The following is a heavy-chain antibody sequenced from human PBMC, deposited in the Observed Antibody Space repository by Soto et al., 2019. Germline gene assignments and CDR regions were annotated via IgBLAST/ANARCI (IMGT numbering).Heavy chain of an antibody. CDR2: IYYSGST. Sequence: QVQLQESGPRLVKPSETLSLTCTVSGGSISSYYWNWIRQPPGKGLEWIGYIYYSGSTNYNPSLKSRVTISIDTSRNQFSLKLSSVTAADTAVYYCARLNAYELRAYGLDVWGQGTTVTVSS. J-gene: IGHJ6*02. CDR3: ARLNAYELRAYGLDV. D-gene: IGHD3-10*01. V-gene: IGHV4-59*01. CDR1: GGSISSYY.